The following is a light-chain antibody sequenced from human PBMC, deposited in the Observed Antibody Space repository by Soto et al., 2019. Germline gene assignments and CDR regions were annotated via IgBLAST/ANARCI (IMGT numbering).Light chain of an antibody. V-gene: IGKV3-20*01. Sequence: IVLTQSPCSLSLSPGQGSTIYSGASQSVSSYYLAWHQQKPGQAPRLLIYGASNRATGIPDRFSGSGSGTDFTLTISRLEPEDFAVYYCQQYGSSGTFGQGTKVDIK. J-gene: IGKJ1*01. CDR2: GAS. CDR1: QSVSSYY. CDR3: QQYGSSGT.